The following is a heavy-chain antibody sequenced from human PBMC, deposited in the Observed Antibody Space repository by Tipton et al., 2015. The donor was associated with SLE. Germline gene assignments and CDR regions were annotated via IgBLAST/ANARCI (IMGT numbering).Heavy chain of an antibody. CDR1: GGSISSYY. D-gene: IGHD3-10*01. Sequence: TLSLTCTVSGGSISSYYWSWIRQPPGKGLEWIGYIYYRGSTNYNPSLKSRVTISVDTSKNQFSLKLSSVTAADTTVYYCARDAGNDQDFWYFGLCGRGSLVAVSS. J-gene: IGHJ2*01. CDR3: ARDAGNDQDFWYFGL. CDR2: IYYRGST. V-gene: IGHV4-59*01.